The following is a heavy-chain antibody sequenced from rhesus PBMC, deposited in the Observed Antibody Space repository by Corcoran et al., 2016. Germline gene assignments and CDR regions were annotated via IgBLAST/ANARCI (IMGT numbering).Heavy chain of an antibody. CDR3: AREGAIVVYFDY. Sequence: QVQLQESGPGLVKPSATLSLTCTVSGASLSRNWWSWILQPPGKGLEWIGEINGNSGSTNYNPSLKSRVTISKDASKNQFSLKLSSVTAADTAVYYCAREGAIVVYFDYWGQGVLVTVSS. J-gene: IGHJ4*01. CDR2: INGNSGST. CDR1: GASLSRNW. D-gene: IGHD3-16*01. V-gene: IGHV4-80*01.